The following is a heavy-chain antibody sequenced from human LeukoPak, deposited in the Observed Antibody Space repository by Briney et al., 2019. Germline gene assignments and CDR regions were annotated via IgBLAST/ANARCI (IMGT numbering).Heavy chain of an antibody. V-gene: IGHV4-59*01. J-gene: IGHJ3*02. CDR1: GGSINNYY. CDR3: ARLLLDAFDI. D-gene: IGHD2-15*01. Sequence: SETLSLTCTVSGGSINNYYWYWMRQPPGKGLEWIGYVWYSGTTKYNPSLKSRVTISVDTSKNQFSLKLSSVTAADTAVYYCARLLLDAFDIWGQGTMVTVSS. CDR2: VWYSGTT.